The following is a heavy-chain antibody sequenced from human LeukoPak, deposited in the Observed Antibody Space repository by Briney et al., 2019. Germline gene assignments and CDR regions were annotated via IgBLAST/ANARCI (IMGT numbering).Heavy chain of an antibody. Sequence: PSETLSLTCTVSGGSISSYYWSWIRQPPGKGLEWIGYIYYSRSTNYNPSLKSRVTISVDTSKNQFSLKLSSVTAADTAVYYCARGGQERADAFDIWGQGTMVTVSS. CDR3: ARGGQERADAFDI. CDR1: GGSISSYY. V-gene: IGHV4-59*01. CDR2: IYYSRST. J-gene: IGHJ3*02.